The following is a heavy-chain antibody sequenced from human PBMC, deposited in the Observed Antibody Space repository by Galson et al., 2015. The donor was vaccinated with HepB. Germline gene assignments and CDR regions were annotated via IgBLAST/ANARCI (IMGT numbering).Heavy chain of an antibody. V-gene: IGHV3-64*01. Sequence: SLRLSCAASGFTFSSYAIDWVRQAPGKGLEYVSGISSQGVSTYYANSVKGRFTISRDNSKNTVYLQMGSLRAEDMAVYYCAREYSRRWSYYYYAMDVWGQGTTVTVSS. J-gene: IGHJ6*02. CDR2: ISSQGVST. CDR3: AREYSRRWSYYYYAMDV. CDR1: GFTFSSYA. D-gene: IGHD6-13*01.